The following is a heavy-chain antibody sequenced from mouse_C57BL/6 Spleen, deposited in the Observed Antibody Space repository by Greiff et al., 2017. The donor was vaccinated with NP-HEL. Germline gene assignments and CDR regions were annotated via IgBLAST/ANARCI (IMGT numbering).Heavy chain of an antibody. CDR2: IDPENGDT. CDR3: TTGGSSPYWYFDV. D-gene: IGHD1-1*01. V-gene: IGHV14-4*01. CDR1: GFNIKDDY. Sequence: DVQLQESGAELVRPGASVKLSCTASGFNIKDDYMHWVKQRPEQGLEWIGWIDPENGDTEYASKFQGKATITADTSSNTAYLQLSSLTSEDTAVYYCTTGGSSPYWYFDVWGTGTTVTVSS. J-gene: IGHJ1*03.